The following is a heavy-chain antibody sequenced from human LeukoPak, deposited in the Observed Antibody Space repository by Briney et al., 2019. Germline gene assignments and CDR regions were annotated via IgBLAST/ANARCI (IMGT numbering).Heavy chain of an antibody. V-gene: IGHV1-18*01. CDR1: GYSFTRNG. D-gene: IGHD3-16*01. Sequence: ASVKVSCKPSGYSFTRNGISWVRQAPGQGLEWMPWISANSGNTNYAQNFQDRVALTTDTSTSTAYMELRSLRSDDTAVYYCARDVNYAFDYWGQGTLVTVSS. CDR2: ISANSGNT. CDR3: ARDVNYAFDY. J-gene: IGHJ4*02.